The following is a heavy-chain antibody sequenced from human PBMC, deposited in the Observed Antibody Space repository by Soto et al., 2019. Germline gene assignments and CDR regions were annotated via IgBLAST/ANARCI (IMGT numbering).Heavy chain of an antibody. CDR1: GYNFNTYW. Sequence: PGESLKISCEGSGYNFNTYWIGWARQMPGKGLEWMALIYPGDSDTRHSPSFEGQVTLSVDRSISTAYLQWSSLKASDTAIYYCATSTVSYVDIVSSTTRGYFDHWGQGTLVTVSS. V-gene: IGHV5-51*01. CDR3: ATSTVSYVDIVSSTTRGYFDH. CDR2: IYPGDSDT. J-gene: IGHJ4*02. D-gene: IGHD5-12*01.